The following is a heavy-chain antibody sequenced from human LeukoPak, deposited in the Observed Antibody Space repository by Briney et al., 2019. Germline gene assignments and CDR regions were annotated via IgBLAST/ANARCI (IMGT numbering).Heavy chain of an antibody. CDR1: GGTFSSYA. Sequence: SVKVSCKASGGTFSSYAISWVRQAPGQGLEWMGGIIPIFGTANYAQKFQGRVTITTDESTSTAYMELSSLRSEDAAVYYCARETWIQPTDAFDIWGQGTMVTVSS. CDR2: IIPIFGTA. CDR3: ARETWIQPTDAFDI. D-gene: IGHD5-18*01. J-gene: IGHJ3*02. V-gene: IGHV1-69*05.